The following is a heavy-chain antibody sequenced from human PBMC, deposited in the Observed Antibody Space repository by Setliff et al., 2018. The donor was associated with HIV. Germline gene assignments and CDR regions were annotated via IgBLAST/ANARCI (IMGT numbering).Heavy chain of an antibody. V-gene: IGHV1-8*02. CDR2: MMPSSGNT. D-gene: IGHD3-10*01. CDR1: GYPFTGYF. Sequence: ASVKVPCKASGYPFTGYFIHWVRQAPGQGLAWMGWMMPSSGNTGDAQKFQVRLTVTRNTSISTAYMELHGLISADAAVYYCARAGGLRMDRGVVSDYWGQGTLVTVSS. CDR3: ARAGGLRMDRGVVSDY. J-gene: IGHJ4*02.